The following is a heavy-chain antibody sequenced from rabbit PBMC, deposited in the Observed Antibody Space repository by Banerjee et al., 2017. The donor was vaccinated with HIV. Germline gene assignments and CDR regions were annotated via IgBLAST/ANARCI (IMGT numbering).Heavy chain of an antibody. J-gene: IGHJ4*01. CDR3: ARDVTWGDWDL. CDR2: IYTSSGST. V-gene: IGHV1S45*01. D-gene: IGHD4-1*01. Sequence: QEQLVESGGGLVQPEGSLTLTCKASGIDFSSYYYMCWVRQAPGKGLELIACIYTSSGSTWYASWATGRFTISKTSSTTVTLQMTSLTAADTATYFCARDVTWGDWDLWGPGTLVTVS. CDR1: GIDFSSYYY.